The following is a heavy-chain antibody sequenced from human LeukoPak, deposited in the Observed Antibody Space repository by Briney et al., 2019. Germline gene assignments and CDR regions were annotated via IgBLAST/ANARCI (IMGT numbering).Heavy chain of an antibody. D-gene: IGHD4-17*01. CDR3: AREAPMTTVTTGY. J-gene: IGHJ4*02. CDR1: GGTFSSYA. V-gene: IGHV1-69*04. Sequence: SVKVSCKASGGTFSSYAISWVRQAPGQGLEWMGRLIPILGIANYAQKFQGRVTITADKSTSTAYMELSSLRSEDTAVYYCAREAPMTTVTTGYRGQGTLVTVSS. CDR2: LIPILGIA.